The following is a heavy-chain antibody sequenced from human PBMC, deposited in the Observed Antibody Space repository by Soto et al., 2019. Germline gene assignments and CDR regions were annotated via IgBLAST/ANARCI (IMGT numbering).Heavy chain of an antibody. CDR2: VDPEDGET. Sequence: EVQLVQSGAEVKKPGATVKISCKVSGFKFIDYYLYWVQQAPGKALEWMGRVDPEDGETVYSEKFQGRLTITADTSRDIAHMELSGLRSEDTALYFCATTTAVIVAQGPMDVWGQGTTVIVSS. CDR1: GFKFIDYY. D-gene: IGHD2-21*01. V-gene: IGHV1-69-2*01. J-gene: IGHJ6*02. CDR3: ATTTAVIVAQGPMDV.